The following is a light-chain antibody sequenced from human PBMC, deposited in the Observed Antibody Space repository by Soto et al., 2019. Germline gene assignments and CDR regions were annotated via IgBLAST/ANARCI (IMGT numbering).Light chain of an antibody. Sequence: QSALTQPASVSGSPGQSITISCTGTSSDVGGNKYVSWFQHHPGKAPKLLIYDVSYRPSGVSNRFSGSKSGSTASLTISGLQAEDEADYYCNSYTNINTWVFGGGTKLTVL. V-gene: IGLV2-14*03. CDR1: SSDVGGNKY. J-gene: IGLJ3*02. CDR2: DVS. CDR3: NSYTNINTWV.